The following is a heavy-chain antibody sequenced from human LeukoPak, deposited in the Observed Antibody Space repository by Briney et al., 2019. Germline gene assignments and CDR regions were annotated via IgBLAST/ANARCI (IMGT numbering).Heavy chain of an antibody. D-gene: IGHD5-18*01. CDR1: GGTFSSYA. V-gene: IGHV1-69*05. J-gene: IGHJ4*02. CDR2: IIPIFGTA. CDR3: ARDQGDHGYSYGHRSYFDY. Sequence: SVKVSCKASGGTFSSYAISWVRQAPGQGLEWMGGIIPIFGTANYAQKFQGRVTITTDESTSTAYMELSSLRSEDTAVYYCARDQGDHGYSYGHRSYFDYWGQGTLVTVSS.